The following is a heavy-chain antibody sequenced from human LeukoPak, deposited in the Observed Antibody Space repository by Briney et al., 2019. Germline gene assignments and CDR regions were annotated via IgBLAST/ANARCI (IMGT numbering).Heavy chain of an antibody. CDR2: ISWNSGSI. J-gene: IGHJ6*02. CDR3: ARDPQWLRRGMDV. V-gene: IGHV3-9*01. Sequence: AGGSLRLSCAASGFTFDDYAMHWVRQAPGKGLEWVSGISWNSGSIGYADSVKGRFTISRDNAKNSLYLQMNSLRAEDTAVYYCARDPQWLRRGMDVWGQGTTVTVSS. D-gene: IGHD5-12*01. CDR1: GFTFDDYA.